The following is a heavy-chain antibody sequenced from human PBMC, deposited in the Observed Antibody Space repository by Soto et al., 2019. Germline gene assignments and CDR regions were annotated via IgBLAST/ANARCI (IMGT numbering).Heavy chain of an antibody. CDR2: IYYSGST. J-gene: IGHJ4*02. D-gene: IGHD1-26*01. Sequence: QVNLRSWAPGLVKPSEPLSLTCPVPGGTISSWNWGWIRHPPGKGLEWIGYIYYSGSTNCNPSLKSRVTISVDTSKNQFSLKLSSVTAADTAVYYCARRYGSAIDYWGQGTLVTVSS. V-gene: IGHV4-59*08. CDR1: GGTISSWN. CDR3: ARRYGSAIDY.